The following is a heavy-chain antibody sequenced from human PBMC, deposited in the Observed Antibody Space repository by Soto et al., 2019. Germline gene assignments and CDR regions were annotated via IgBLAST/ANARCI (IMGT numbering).Heavy chain of an antibody. J-gene: IGHJ4*02. V-gene: IGHV2-5*02. CDR2: IFWDDDK. Sequence: SGPTLVNPTQTLTLTCTFSGFSLSTTGVGVGWIRQPPGKALEWLALIFWDDDKRYSPSLKSRLTISKDTSKTQVVLTMTNMSPVDTATYYCARYRDSPDYWGQGTAVTVSP. CDR1: GFSLSTTGVG. CDR3: ARYRDSPDY. D-gene: IGHD2-21*02.